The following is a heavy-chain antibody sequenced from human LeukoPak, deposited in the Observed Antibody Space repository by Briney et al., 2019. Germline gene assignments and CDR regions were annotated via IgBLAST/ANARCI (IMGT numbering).Heavy chain of an antibody. CDR2: NFSRLNT. CDR3: ARTGEYSASGPSWAFDI. V-gene: IGHV4-4*08. D-gene: IGHD2/OR15-2a*01. CDR1: SDPITNYY. J-gene: IGHJ3*02. Sequence: PSETLSLTCSLSSDPITNYYWSWIRHPTGKALEWITWNFSRLNTAYIPSLKCRVTISLGPSNNQFSLRLTSVTGSDTAVYFCARTGEYSASGPSWAFDIWGQGTMVTVSS.